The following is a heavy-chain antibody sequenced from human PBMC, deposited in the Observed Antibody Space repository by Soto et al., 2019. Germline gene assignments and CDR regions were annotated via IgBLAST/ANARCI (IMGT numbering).Heavy chain of an antibody. D-gene: IGHD2-15*01. V-gene: IGHV3-15*01. CDR3: TTDTHCSGGSCSPDRYWFDP. CDR2: IKSKTDGGTT. CDR1: GFTFSNAW. Sequence: GSLRLSGAASGFTFSNAWMSWVRQAPGKGLEWVGRIKSKTDGGTTDYAAPVKGRFTISRDDSKNTLYLQMNSLKTEDTAVYYCTTDTHCSGGSCSPDRYWFDPWGQGTLVTVSS. J-gene: IGHJ5*02.